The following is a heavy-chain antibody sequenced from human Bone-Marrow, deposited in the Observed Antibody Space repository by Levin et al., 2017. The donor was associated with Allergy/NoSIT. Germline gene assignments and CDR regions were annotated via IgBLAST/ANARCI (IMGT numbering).Heavy chain of an antibody. Sequence: ASVKVSCKASGGSFNTYFMTWVRQAPGQGLEWMGGILPIFGTTKIAQNFQGRVTITADKSTGTAYMELSSLRYEDTAVYYCARERSGGSLFDIWGQGTMVNVSS. CDR2: ILPIFGTT. CDR3: ARERSGGSLFDI. CDR1: GGSFNTYF. V-gene: IGHV1-69*06. J-gene: IGHJ3*02. D-gene: IGHD1-26*01.